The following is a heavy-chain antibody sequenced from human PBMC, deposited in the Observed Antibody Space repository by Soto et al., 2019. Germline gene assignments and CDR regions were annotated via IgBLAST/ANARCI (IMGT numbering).Heavy chain of an antibody. D-gene: IGHD2-21*02. J-gene: IGHJ5*02. V-gene: IGHV4-31*03. CDR3: AKDPSPKPTPVVTPGWLHP. CDR2: IYYTGSA. Sequence: SETLSLTCTVSGGSIRTNGYYWSWIRQRPGEGLEWLGYIYYTGSAYYNPSLKSRLTISVDMSKSQFSLKLTSLTAADTAVYYCAKDPSPKPTPVVTPGWLHPWGQGILVTASS. CDR1: GGSIRTNGYY.